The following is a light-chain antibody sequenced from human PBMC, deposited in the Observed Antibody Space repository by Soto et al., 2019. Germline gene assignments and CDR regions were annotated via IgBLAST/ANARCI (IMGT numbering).Light chain of an antibody. CDR2: RNN. CDR3: AAWDSSLGGPA. V-gene: IGLV1-47*01. CDR1: DSNIGSKY. J-gene: IGLJ2*01. Sequence: QSVLTQPPSASATPGQRVTISCSGSDSNIGSKYVYWYQQLPGTAPKLLMYRNNQRPSGVPDRFSGSKSGTSASLAINGLRSEDEADYYCAAWDSSLGGPAFGGVTKLTVL.